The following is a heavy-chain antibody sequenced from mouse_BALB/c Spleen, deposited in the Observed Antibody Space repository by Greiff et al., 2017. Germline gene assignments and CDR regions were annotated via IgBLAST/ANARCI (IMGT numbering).Heavy chain of an antibody. D-gene: IGHD3-1*01. CDR1: GYTFTSYW. CDR2: IAPGSGST. CDR3: GRESRERYLDV. V-gene: IGHV1S41*01. J-gene: IGHJ1*01. Sequence: DLVKPGASVKLSCKASGYTFTSYWINWIKQRPGQGLEWIGRIAPGSGSTYYNEMFKGKATLTVDTSSSTAYIQLSSLSSEDSAVYVCGRESRERYLDVWGAGTTVTVSS.